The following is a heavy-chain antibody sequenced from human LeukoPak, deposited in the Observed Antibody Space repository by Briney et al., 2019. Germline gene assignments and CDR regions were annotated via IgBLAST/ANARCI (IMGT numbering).Heavy chain of an antibody. CDR3: ASTPRDSSGYYYYYYAMDV. D-gene: IGHD3-22*01. CDR1: GGSISSYY. V-gene: IGHV4-4*07. CDR2: IYTSGST. Sequence: PSETLSLTCTVSGGSISSYYWSWIRQPAGKGLEWIGRIYTSGSTNYNPSLKSRVTMSVDTSKNQFSLKLSSVTAADTAVYYCASTPRDSSGYYYYYYAMDVWGQGTTVTVSS. J-gene: IGHJ6*02.